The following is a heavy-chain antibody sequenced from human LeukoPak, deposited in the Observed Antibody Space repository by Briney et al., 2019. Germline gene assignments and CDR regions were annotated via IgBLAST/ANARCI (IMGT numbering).Heavy chain of an antibody. CDR3: ARVRCSGGSCCLDY. CDR1: GFTFSSYA. Sequence: GGSLRLSCAASGFTFSSYAMSWVRHAPGKGLEWVSAISGSGGSTYYADSVKGQFTISRDNSKTTLYLQMNSLRAEDTAVYYCARVRCSGGSCCLDYWGQGTLVTVSS. D-gene: IGHD2-15*01. V-gene: IGHV3-23*01. J-gene: IGHJ4*02. CDR2: ISGSGGST.